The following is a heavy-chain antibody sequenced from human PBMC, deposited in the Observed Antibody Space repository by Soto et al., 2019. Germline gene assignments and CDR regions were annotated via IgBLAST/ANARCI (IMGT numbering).Heavy chain of an antibody. CDR2: ISGSGGTT. J-gene: IGHJ4*02. CDR3: AERPGRV. D-gene: IGHD3-10*01. V-gene: IGHV3-23*01. Sequence: EVQLLESGGGLVQPGGSLRLSCAASGFTFSSYAMNWVRQAPGKGLEWVSAISGSGGTTYYADSVKGRFTVSRDNSKNTLYLEMNSLGAEDTVVYYCAERPGRVWGQGTLVTVSS. CDR1: GFTFSSYA.